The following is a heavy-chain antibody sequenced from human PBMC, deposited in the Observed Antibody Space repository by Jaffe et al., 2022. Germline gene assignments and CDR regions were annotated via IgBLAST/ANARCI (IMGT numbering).Heavy chain of an antibody. Sequence: QVQLVESGGGVVQPGGSLRLSCAASGFTFSSYGMHWVRQAPGKGLEWVAFIRYDGSNKYYADSVKGRFTISRDNSKNTLYLQMNSLRAEDTAVYYCAKDLGPSLLRFLEWYGFDPWGQGTLVTVSS. D-gene: IGHD3-3*01. CDR1: GFTFSSYG. CDR2: IRYDGSNK. CDR3: AKDLGPSLLRFLEWYGFDP. J-gene: IGHJ5*02. V-gene: IGHV3-30*02.